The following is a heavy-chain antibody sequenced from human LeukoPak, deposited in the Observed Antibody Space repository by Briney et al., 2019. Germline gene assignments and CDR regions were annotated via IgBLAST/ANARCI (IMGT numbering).Heavy chain of an antibody. CDR3: AAVYYDFWSEGFDI. J-gene: IGHJ3*02. CDR1: GGSFSGYY. D-gene: IGHD3-3*01. Sequence: SETLSLTCAVYGGSFSGYYWSWIRQPPGKGLEWIGEINHSGSTNYNPSLKSRVTISVDTSKNQFSPKLSSVTAADTAVYYCAAVYYDFWSEGFDIWGQGTMVTVSS. V-gene: IGHV4-34*01. CDR2: INHSGST.